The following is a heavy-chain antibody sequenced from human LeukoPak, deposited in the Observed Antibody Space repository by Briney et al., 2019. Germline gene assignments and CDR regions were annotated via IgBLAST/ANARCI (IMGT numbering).Heavy chain of an antibody. Sequence: PSETLSLTCTVSGGSISSSSYYWGWIRQPPGKGLEWIGEINHSGSTNYNPSLKSRVTISVDTSKNQFSLKLSSVTAADTAVYYCARKEMVRGYKNWGQGTLVTVSS. CDR1: GGSISSSSYY. J-gene: IGHJ4*02. CDR3: ARKEMVRGYKN. CDR2: INHSGST. D-gene: IGHD3-10*01. V-gene: IGHV4-39*07.